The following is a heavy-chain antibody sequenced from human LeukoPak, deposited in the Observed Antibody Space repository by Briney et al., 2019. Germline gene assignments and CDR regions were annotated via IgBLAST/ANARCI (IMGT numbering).Heavy chain of an antibody. J-gene: IGHJ4*02. CDR3: AKARIAVTGIFDY. CDR2: ISSSGGST. D-gene: IGHD6-19*01. Sequence: SGGSLRLSCAASGFTFSSYAMSWVRQAPGKGLEWVSTISSSGGSTYYADSVKGRFTISRDNLKNTLDLQMNSLRAEDTAIYYCAKARIAVTGIFDYWGQGTLVTVSS. V-gene: IGHV3-23*01. CDR1: GFTFSSYA.